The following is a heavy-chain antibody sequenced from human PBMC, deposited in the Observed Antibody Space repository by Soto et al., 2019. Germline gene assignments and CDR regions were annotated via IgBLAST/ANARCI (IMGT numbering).Heavy chain of an antibody. CDR3: AGRQAATGTALVL. J-gene: IGHJ4*02. D-gene: IGHD6-13*01. CDR2: TYYRSKWYT. CDR1: WDSVSSKSGA. Sequence: QTLSLTCVISWDSVSSKSGAWNWIRQSPSRGLEWLGRTYYRSKWYTDYGVTVKGRITINPDTSRNQFSLQLNSVTPEDTAVYYCAGRQAATGTALVLWGQGILVTVSS. V-gene: IGHV6-1*01.